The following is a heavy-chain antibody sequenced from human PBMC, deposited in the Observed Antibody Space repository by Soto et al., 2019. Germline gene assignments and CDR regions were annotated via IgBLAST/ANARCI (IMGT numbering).Heavy chain of an antibody. CDR3: GRDGGTDWLFDS. D-gene: IGHD3-9*01. Sequence: PWGSLRLSCEASAFTLSSYWLSWIRQDPGKGHEWVANTRQDGGKSYLLDSVQCRFTMSRDNAKTSVNLQMNSLSAEDTAVYYFGRDGGTDWLFDSWAQGSLVTFS. CDR1: AFTLSSYW. V-gene: IGHV3-7*01. CDR2: TRQDGGKS. J-gene: IGHJ4*02.